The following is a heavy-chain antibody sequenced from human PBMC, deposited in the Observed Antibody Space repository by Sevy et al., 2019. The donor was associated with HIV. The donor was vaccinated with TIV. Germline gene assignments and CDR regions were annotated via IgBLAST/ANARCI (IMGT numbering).Heavy chain of an antibody. Sequence: ASVKVSCKACGYTFTGYYMHWVRQAPGQGLEWMGWINPNSGGTNYAQKFQGRVTMTRDTSISTAYMELSRLRSDDTAVYYCARDMAYDFWSGYRDYWGQGTLVTVSS. V-gene: IGHV1-2*02. J-gene: IGHJ4*02. CDR2: INPNSGGT. D-gene: IGHD3-3*01. CDR3: ARDMAYDFWSGYRDY. CDR1: GYTFTGYY.